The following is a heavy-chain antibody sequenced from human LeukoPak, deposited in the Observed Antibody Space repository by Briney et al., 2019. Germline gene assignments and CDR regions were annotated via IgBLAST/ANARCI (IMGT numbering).Heavy chain of an antibody. CDR2: ISGSGGST. CDR3: AKAPLSRVQKWLRAYYFDY. V-gene: IGHV3-23*01. D-gene: IGHD5-12*01. Sequence: PGGSLRLSCAASGFTFSSYAMSWVRQAPGKGLEWVSAISGSGGSTYYADSVKGQFTISRDNSKNTLYLQMNSLRAEDTAVYYCAKAPLSRVQKWLRAYYFDYWGQGTLVTVSS. CDR1: GFTFSSYA. J-gene: IGHJ4*02.